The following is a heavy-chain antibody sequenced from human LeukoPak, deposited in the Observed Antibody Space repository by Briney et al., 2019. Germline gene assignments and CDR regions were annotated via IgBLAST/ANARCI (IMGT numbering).Heavy chain of an antibody. CDR1: GFTFSSYS. Sequence: PGGSLRLSCAASGFTFSSYSMNWVRQAPGKGLEWVSYISSSSSTRYYADSVKGRFTISRDNAKNSLYPQMNSLRDEDTAVYYCAKDPDSSGWYPLYYYYGMDVWGQGTTVTVSS. D-gene: IGHD6-19*01. CDR3: AKDPDSSGWYPLYYYYGMDV. CDR2: ISSSSSTR. V-gene: IGHV3-48*02. J-gene: IGHJ6*02.